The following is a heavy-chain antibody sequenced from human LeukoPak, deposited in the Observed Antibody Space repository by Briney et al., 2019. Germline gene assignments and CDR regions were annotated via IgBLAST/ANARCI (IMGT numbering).Heavy chain of an antibody. Sequence: PGGSLRLSCAASGFTFSSYSMNWVRQAPGKGLEWVSYISPSGTTIYYADSVKGRFTISRDNAKNSLYLQMNSLRAEDTAVYYCVRDGWSRTTYDCWGQGTLVTVSS. D-gene: IGHD3-3*01. J-gene: IGHJ4*02. CDR3: VRDGWSRTTYDC. CDR2: ISPSGTTI. CDR1: GFTFSSYS. V-gene: IGHV3-48*01.